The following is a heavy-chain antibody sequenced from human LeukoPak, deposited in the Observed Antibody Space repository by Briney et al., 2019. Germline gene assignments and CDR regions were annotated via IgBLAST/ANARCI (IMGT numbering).Heavy chain of an antibody. CDR3: ARGVVITGLDY. Sequence: SETLALTCTISGGSISTYYWSWIRQPAGKGLEWIGRIYTSGGTNYNLSLKSRVTMSVDTAKNQFSLNLSSVTAADTAVYYCARGVVITGLDYWGQGTLVTVSS. V-gene: IGHV4-4*07. D-gene: IGHD3-22*01. J-gene: IGHJ4*02. CDR1: GGSISTYY. CDR2: IYTSGGT.